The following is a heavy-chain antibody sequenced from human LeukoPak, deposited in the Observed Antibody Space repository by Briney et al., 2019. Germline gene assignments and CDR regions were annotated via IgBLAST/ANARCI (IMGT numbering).Heavy chain of an antibody. D-gene: IGHD2-2*02. J-gene: IGHJ4*02. V-gene: IGHV3-23*01. Sequence: GGSLRLSCAASGFTFSSYAMSWVRHAPGKGLEWVSAISGSGGSTYYADSVKGRFTISRDNSKNTLYLQMNSLRAEDTAVYYCAKWGKYCSSTSCYTYFDYWGQGTLVTVSS. CDR1: GFTFSSYA. CDR2: ISGSGGST. CDR3: AKWGKYCSSTSCYTYFDY.